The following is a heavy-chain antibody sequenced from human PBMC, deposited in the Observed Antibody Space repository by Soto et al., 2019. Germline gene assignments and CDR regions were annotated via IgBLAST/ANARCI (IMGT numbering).Heavy chain of an antibody. CDR1: GGSISSSSYY. Sequence: SETLSLTCTVSGGSISSSSYYWGWIRQPPGKGLEWIGSIYYSGSTYYNPSLKSRVTISVDTSKNQFSLKLSSVTAADTAVYYCARQVGNIVLMVYASRYNWFDPWGQGTLVTVSS. D-gene: IGHD2-8*01. CDR2: IYYSGST. V-gene: IGHV4-39*01. J-gene: IGHJ5*02. CDR3: ARQVGNIVLMVYASRYNWFDP.